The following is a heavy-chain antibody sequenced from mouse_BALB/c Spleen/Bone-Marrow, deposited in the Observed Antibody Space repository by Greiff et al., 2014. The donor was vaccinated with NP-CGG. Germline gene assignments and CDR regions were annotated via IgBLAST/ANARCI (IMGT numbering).Heavy chain of an antibody. CDR3: ARRAYGGSYGFAY. Sequence: VNLVESGAELAKPGASLKMSCKASGYTFTSYWMHWVKQRPGQGLEWIGYINPSTDYTEYNQKFKDKATLTADKSSSTAFMQLSSLTSEDSAVYYCARRAYGGSYGFAYWGQGTLVTVSA. CDR1: GYTFTSYW. V-gene: IGHV1-7*01. CDR2: INPSTDYT. D-gene: IGHD1-1*01. J-gene: IGHJ3*01.